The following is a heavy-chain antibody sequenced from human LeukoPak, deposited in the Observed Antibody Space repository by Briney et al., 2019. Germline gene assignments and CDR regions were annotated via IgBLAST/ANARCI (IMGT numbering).Heavy chain of an antibody. CDR3: ARDFYYYDSGKGFDP. Sequence: ASVKVSCKASGYTFTSYDINWVRQATGQGLEWMGWMNPNSGNTGYAQKFQGRVTMTTDTSTSTAYMELRSLRSDDTAVYYCARDFYYYDSGKGFDPWGQGTLVTVSS. J-gene: IGHJ5*02. CDR1: GYTFTSYD. CDR2: MNPNSGNT. V-gene: IGHV1-8*01. D-gene: IGHD3-22*01.